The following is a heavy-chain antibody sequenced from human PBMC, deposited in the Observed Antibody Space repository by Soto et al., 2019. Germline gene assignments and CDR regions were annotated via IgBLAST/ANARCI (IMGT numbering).Heavy chain of an antibody. CDR3: ARGRQGVVVVAATRPDY. V-gene: IGHV1-8*01. CDR1: GYTFTSYD. CDR2: MNPNSGNT. J-gene: IGHJ4*02. D-gene: IGHD2-15*01. Sequence: ASVKVSCKASGYTFTSYDINWVRQATGQGLEWMGWMNPNSGNTGYAQKFQGRVTMTRNTSISTAYMELSSLRSEDTAVYYCARGRQGVVVVAATRPDYWGQGTLVTVSS.